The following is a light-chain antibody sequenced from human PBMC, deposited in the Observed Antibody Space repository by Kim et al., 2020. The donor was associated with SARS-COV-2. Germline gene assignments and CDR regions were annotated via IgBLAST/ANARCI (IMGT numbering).Light chain of an antibody. CDR1: SGSIGSNY. CDR3: QSYDSSNVV. CDR2: EDD. J-gene: IGLJ2*01. Sequence: NFMLTQPHSVSESPGKTVTISCTRSSGSIGSNYVQWYQQRPGSAPTTVIFEDDQRPSGVPDRFSGSIDSSSNSASLTNSGLKTEDEADYYCQSYDSSNVVFGGGTQLTVL. V-gene: IGLV6-57*04.